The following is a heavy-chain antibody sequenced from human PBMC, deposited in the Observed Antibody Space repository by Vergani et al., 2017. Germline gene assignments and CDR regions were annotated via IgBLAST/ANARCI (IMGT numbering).Heavy chain of an antibody. D-gene: IGHD1-26*01. J-gene: IGHJ4*02. Sequence: QVQLVESGGGVVQPGRSLRLSCAASGFTFSSYGMHWVRQAPGKGLEWVAVISYDGSNKYYADSVKGRFTISRDNSKNTLYLQMNSLRAEDTAVYYCAKDNEWELLGGRGEEFDYWGQGTLVTVSS. CDR2: ISYDGSNK. V-gene: IGHV3-30*18. CDR1: GFTFSSYG. CDR3: AKDNEWELLGGRGEEFDY.